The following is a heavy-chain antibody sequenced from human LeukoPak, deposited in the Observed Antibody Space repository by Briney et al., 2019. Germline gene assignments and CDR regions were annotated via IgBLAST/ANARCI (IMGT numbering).Heavy chain of an antibody. CDR1: GFTFSSYA. V-gene: IGHV3-23*01. CDR2: ISGSGGST. D-gene: IGHD6-19*01. Sequence: GGSLRLSCAASGFTFSSYAMSWVRQAPGKGLEWVSAISGSGGSTYYADSVKGRFTISRDNSKNTLYLQMNSLRAEDTAVYYCATSGVEQWLVPRAVDYWGQGTLVTVSS. J-gene: IGHJ4*02. CDR3: ATSGVEQWLVPRAVDY.